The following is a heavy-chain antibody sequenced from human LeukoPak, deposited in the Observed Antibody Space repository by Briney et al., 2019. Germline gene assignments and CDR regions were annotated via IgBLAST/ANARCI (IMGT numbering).Heavy chain of an antibody. CDR2: IKQDGSEK. CDR3: ARASSYAWFDY. CDR1: GFTFTSYW. V-gene: IGHV3-7*01. J-gene: IGHJ4*02. Sequence: GGSLRLSCAASGFTFTSYWMSWVRQAPGKGLEWVANIKQDGSEKYYVDSVKGRFTIYRDNAKNSLYLQMNSLRAEDTAVYYCARASSYAWFDYWGQGTLVTVSS.